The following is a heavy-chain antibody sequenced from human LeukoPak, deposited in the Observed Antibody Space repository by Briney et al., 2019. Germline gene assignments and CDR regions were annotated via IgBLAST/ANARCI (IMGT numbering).Heavy chain of an antibody. Sequence: SETLSLTCAVYGGSFSGYYWSWIRQPPGKGLEWIGEINHSGSTNYNPSLKSRVTISLDTSKNHFSLKLSSMTAADTAVYYCARRVRGVNDAFDIWGQGTMVTVSS. CDR1: GGSFSGYY. V-gene: IGHV4-34*01. CDR3: ARRVRGVNDAFDI. J-gene: IGHJ3*02. D-gene: IGHD3-10*01. CDR2: INHSGST.